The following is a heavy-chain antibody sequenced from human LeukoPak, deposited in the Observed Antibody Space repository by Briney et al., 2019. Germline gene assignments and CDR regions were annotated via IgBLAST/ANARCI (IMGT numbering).Heavy chain of an antibody. Sequence: PGGSLRLSCAASGFTFSSYAMSWVRQAPGKGLEWVSAISGSGGSTYYADSVKGRLTISRDNSKNTLYLQMNSLRAEDTAVYYCAKDSSYSKVRKFDYWGQGTLVTVSS. CDR2: ISGSGGST. CDR3: AKDSSYSKVRKFDY. J-gene: IGHJ4*02. V-gene: IGHV3-23*01. CDR1: GFTFSSYA. D-gene: IGHD4-11*01.